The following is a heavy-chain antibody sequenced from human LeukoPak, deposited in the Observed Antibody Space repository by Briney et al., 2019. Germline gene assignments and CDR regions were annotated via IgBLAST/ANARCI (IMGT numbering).Heavy chain of an antibody. CDR3: AREMGPGGVAQAGTTFDY. Sequence: ASVKVSCKASGYTFNNFGINWVRQAPGQGLEWMGRISAYNGNTNYAQKLQGRVTMTTDTTTSTAYMELRSLRSDDTAVYYCAREMGPGGVAQAGTTFDYWGQGTLVTVSS. V-gene: IGHV1-18*01. CDR2: ISAYNGNT. D-gene: IGHD1/OR15-1a*01. CDR1: GYTFNNFG. J-gene: IGHJ4*02.